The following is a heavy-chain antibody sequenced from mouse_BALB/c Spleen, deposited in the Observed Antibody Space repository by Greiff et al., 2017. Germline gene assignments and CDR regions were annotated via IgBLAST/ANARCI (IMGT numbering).Heavy chain of an antibody. V-gene: IGHV1-15*01. J-gene: IGHJ3*01. CDR2: IDPETGGT. Sequence: VQGVESGAELVRPGASVTLSCKASGYTFTDYEMHWVKQTPVHGLEWIGAIDPETGGTAYNQKFKGKATLTADKSSSTAYMELRSLTSEDSAVYYCTRGGNYVFAYWGQGTLVTVSA. CDR1: GYTFTDYE. D-gene: IGHD2-1*01. CDR3: TRGGNYVFAY.